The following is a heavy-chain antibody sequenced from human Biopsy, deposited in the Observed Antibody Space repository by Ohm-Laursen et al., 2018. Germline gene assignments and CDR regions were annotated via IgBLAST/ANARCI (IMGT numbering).Heavy chain of an antibody. CDR2: IYYDGIT. J-gene: IGHJ6*02. CDR3: ARVAGGYAYYYGMDV. CDR1: GYSVTNDYY. Sequence: SETLSLTCAVSGYSVTNDYYWGWIRQPPGKGLEWIGNIYYDGITYYNPSPKSRVAMSVDTSKNQFSLRLTSVTAADTAVYYCARVAGGYAYYYGMDVWGQGTTVIVSS. V-gene: IGHV4-38-2*01. D-gene: IGHD5-12*01.